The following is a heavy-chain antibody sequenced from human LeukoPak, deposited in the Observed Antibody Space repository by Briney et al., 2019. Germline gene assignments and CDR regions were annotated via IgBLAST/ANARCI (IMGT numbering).Heavy chain of an antibody. CDR2: MSPNSGDT. CDR3: ARNYYGSGSFEN. D-gene: IGHD3-10*01. V-gene: IGHV1-8*01. Sequence: ASVKVSCKASGYTFTNYDINWVRQATGRGLEWMGWMSPNSGDTGYAQNFQGRVTLTRDTSISTAYMELSSLKSEDTAVYYRARNYYGSGSFENWGQGTLVTVSS. J-gene: IGHJ4*02. CDR1: GYTFTNYD.